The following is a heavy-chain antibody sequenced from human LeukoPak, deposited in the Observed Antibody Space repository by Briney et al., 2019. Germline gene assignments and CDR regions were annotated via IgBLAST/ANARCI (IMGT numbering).Heavy chain of an antibody. V-gene: IGHV3-23*01. CDR2: ISAGGGST. Sequence: GSLRLSCAASGFTYSTYAMTWVRQAPGKGLEWVSAISAGGGSTYYADSVKGRFTISRENSKDTLYLQMNSLRAEETAVYYCAKVGAGVRGVMDSWGQGTLVTVSP. J-gene: IGHJ4*02. CDR3: AKVGAGVRGVMDS. D-gene: IGHD3-10*01. CDR1: GFTYSTYA.